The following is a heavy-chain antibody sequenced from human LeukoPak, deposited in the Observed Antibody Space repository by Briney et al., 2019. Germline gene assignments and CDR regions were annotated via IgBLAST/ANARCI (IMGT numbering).Heavy chain of an antibody. V-gene: IGHV4-38-2*02. Sequence: KPSQTLSLTCTVSGDSISSGYYWGWIRQPPGKGLEWIGSIYHSGSTYYNPSLKSRVTISVDTSKSQFSLKLSSVTAADTAVYCCARGVVAGKARFFDYWGQGTLVTVSS. D-gene: IGHD6-19*01. CDR3: ARGVVAGKARFFDY. CDR1: GDSISSGYY. CDR2: IYHSGST. J-gene: IGHJ4*02.